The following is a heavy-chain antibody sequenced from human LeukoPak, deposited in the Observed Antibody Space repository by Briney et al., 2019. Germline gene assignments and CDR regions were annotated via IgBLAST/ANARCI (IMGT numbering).Heavy chain of an antibody. Sequence: PGGSLRLSCAASGFTFSSYCMSWVRQAPGKGLEWVANINQDGSEKYYVDSVTGRFTISRDNAENSLYLQMNRLRAEDTAVYYCARSPGPPYYFDYWGQGTLVTVSS. V-gene: IGHV3-7*01. J-gene: IGHJ4*02. CDR3: ARSPGPPYYFDY. CDR1: GFTFSSYC. CDR2: INQDGSEK.